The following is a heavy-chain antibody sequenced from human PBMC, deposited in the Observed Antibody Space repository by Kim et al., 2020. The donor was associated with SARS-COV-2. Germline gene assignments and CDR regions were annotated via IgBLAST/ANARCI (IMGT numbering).Heavy chain of an antibody. V-gene: IGHV3-23*01. J-gene: IGHJ5*02. CDR3: AKAVIMITFGGVIGQFDP. D-gene: IGHD3-16*02. Sequence: KGRFTISRDNSKNTLYLQMNSLRAEDTAVYYCAKAVIMITFGGVIGQFDPWGQGTLVTVSS.